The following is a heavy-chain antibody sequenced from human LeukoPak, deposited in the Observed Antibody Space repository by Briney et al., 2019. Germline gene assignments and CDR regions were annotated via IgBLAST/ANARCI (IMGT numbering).Heavy chain of an antibody. CDR3: ARSLTAIHKRIDAFDI. CDR1: GYTFTSYD. D-gene: IGHD2-21*02. J-gene: IGHJ3*02. V-gene: IGHV1-8*01. CDR2: MNPNSGNT. Sequence: ASVKVSCKASGYTFTSYDINWVRQATGQGLEWMGWMNPNSGNTGYAQKFQGRVTMTRNTSISTAYMELSSLRSEDTAVYYCARSLTAIHKRIDAFDIWGQGTMVTVSS.